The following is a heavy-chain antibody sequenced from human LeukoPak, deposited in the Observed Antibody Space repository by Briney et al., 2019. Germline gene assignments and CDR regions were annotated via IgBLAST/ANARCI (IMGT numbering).Heavy chain of an antibody. D-gene: IGHD4-17*01. Sequence: ASVKVSCKASGYSFTSYGISWVRQAPGQGLEWMGWINPNSGGTNYAQKFQGRVTMTRDTSISTAYMELSRLRSDDTAVYYCASNYGDYYYYYMDVWGKGTTVTISS. CDR1: GYSFTSYG. CDR2: INPNSGGT. J-gene: IGHJ6*03. CDR3: ASNYGDYYYYYMDV. V-gene: IGHV1-2*02.